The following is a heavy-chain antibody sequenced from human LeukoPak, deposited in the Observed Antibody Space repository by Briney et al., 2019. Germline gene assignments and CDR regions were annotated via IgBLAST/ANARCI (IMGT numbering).Heavy chain of an antibody. J-gene: IGHJ4*02. CDR1: GLTLSGYW. D-gene: IGHD2-21*01. CDR2: ISSDGRDR. V-gene: IGHV3-74*01. Sequence: HLGGSLRLSCAASGLTLSGYWMHWVRQVPGKGLMWVTGISSDGRDRRYADSVKGRFTISRDNARNTLYLQMNSLRDEDSGIYYCGRDVEGPRAFDYWGQGTLVTVS. CDR3: GRDVEGPRAFDY.